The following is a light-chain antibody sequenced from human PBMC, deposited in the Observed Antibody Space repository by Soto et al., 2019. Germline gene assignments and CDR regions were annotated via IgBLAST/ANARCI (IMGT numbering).Light chain of an antibody. CDR3: SSYTSSSSHVV. V-gene: IGLV2-14*03. CDR1: SSDIGAYNF. CDR2: DVN. J-gene: IGLJ2*01. Sequence: QSALTQPASVSGSPGQSITISCTGTSSDIGAYNFVSWYQQHPGKAPKLMLYDVNIRPSGVSNRFSGSKSGNTASLTISGLQAEDEADYYCSSYTSSSSHVVFGGGTQLTVL.